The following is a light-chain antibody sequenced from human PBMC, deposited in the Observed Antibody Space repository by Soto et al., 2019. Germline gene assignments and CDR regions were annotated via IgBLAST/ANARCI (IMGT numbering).Light chain of an antibody. V-gene: IGLV2-14*01. CDR3: SSYTSSSLRV. CDR2: DVS. CDR1: KSDVGGYNY. J-gene: IGLJ3*02. Sequence: QSVLTQPASVSGSPGQSIIISCTGTKSDVGGYNYVSWYQQHPGKAPKLMIYDVSNRPSGVSNRFSGSKSGNTASLTISGLQAEDEADYYCSSYTSSSLRVFGGGTQLTVL.